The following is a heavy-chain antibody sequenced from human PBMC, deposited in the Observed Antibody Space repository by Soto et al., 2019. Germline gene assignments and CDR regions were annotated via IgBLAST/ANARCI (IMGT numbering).Heavy chain of an antibody. CDR3: AGEHSSSWYSHYYYGMDV. CDR1: GYTFTGYY. V-gene: IGHV1-2*02. J-gene: IGHJ6*02. D-gene: IGHD6-13*01. Sequence: ASVKVSCKASGYTFTGYYMHWVRQAPGQGLEWMGWINPNSGGTNYAQKFQGRVTITRDTSISAAYMELSRLRSDDTAVYYCAGEHSSSWYSHYYYGMDVWGQGTTVTVSS. CDR2: INPNSGGT.